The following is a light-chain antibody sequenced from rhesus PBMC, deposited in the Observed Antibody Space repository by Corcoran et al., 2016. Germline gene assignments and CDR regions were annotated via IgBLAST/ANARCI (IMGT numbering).Light chain of an antibody. CDR2: ENV. CDR1: RSSIGSYS. V-gene: IGLV1-85*01. Sequence: QSVLTQPPSVSGAPGQRVTVSCSGSRSSIGSYSVSWYQQLPGAVPKLLMYENVKRPSGVSGRFSGSKSDTSASLTITGLQSEDEADYYCKSFDNSVNADVFGSGTKLTVL. CDR3: KSFDNSVNADV. J-gene: IGLJ6*01.